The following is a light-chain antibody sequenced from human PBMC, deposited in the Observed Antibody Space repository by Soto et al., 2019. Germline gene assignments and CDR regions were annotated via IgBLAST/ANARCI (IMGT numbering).Light chain of an antibody. CDR1: QGISNS. CDR3: QKYNSAPWT. J-gene: IGKJ1*01. Sequence: DIQMTQSPSSLSASVGDRVTITCRASQGISNSLAWYQQKPGKVPYLLMYDASTLQSGVPSRFSGSGSGTDFTLTISSLQPEDVATYYCQKYNSAPWTFGQGTKVEIK. CDR2: DAS. V-gene: IGKV1-27*01.